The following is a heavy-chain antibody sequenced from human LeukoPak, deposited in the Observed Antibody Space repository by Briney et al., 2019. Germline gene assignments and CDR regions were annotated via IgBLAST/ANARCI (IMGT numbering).Heavy chain of an antibody. J-gene: IGHJ3*02. CDR1: GGSIRNYY. V-gene: IGHV4-59*01. Sequence: SETLSLTCTVSGGSIRNYYWSWIRQPPGKGLEWIGYIYYSGSTNYNPSLKSRVTISVDTSKNQFSLKLSSVTAADTAVYYCARGRIAASRAFDIWGQGTMVTVSS. CDR3: ARGRIAASRAFDI. D-gene: IGHD6-13*01. CDR2: IYYSGST.